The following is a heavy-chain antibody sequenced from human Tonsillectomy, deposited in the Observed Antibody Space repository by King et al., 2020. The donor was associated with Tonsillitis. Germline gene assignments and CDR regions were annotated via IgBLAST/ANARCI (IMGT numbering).Heavy chain of an antibody. D-gene: IGHD5-18*01. CDR2: ISYDGSNK. CDR1: GFTFSSYA. Sequence: VQLVESGGGVGQPGRSLRLSCAAAGFTFSSYALHWGRPAPGKGLEWGAGISYDGSNKYYADTVKGPLTISRDNSKNTLYLPMNSLGAEDTAVYYCARDRYIYGETTIDYWGQGTLVTVSS. CDR3: ARDRYIYGETTIDY. V-gene: IGHV3-30-3*01. J-gene: IGHJ4*02.